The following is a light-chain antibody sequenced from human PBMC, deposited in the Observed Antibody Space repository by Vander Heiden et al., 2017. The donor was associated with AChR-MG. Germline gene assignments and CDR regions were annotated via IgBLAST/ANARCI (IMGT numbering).Light chain of an antibody. J-gene: IGLJ2*01. V-gene: IGLV3-1*01. Sequence: SYELTQPPPVSVSPGQTASITCSGDKLGDKYACWYQQKPGQSPVRVIYQDSKRPSGIPERFSGSNSAKTATLTISGTQAVDEADYYCQAWNSSTVVFGGGTKLTVL. CDR2: QDS. CDR3: QAWNSSTVV. CDR1: KLGDKY.